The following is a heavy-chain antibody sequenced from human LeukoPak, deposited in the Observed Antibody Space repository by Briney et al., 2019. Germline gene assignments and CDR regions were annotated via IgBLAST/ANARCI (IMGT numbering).Heavy chain of an antibody. CDR2: ISYDGSNK. V-gene: IGHV3-30*04. CDR1: GFTFSSYA. CDR3: AGDLGRAYMDV. J-gene: IGHJ6*03. Sequence: SGGSVRLTCAASGFTFSSYAMHWVRQAPRKGLERVAVISYDGSNKYYADSVKGRFTISRDNSKNTLYLQMNSLRAEDTAVYYCAGDLGRAYMDVWGKGTTVTVSS.